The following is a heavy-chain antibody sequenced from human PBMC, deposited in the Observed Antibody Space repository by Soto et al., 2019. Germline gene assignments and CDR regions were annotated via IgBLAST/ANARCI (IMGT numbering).Heavy chain of an antibody. CDR2: VFPGYSER. Sequence: GETLKISCQVSGYTFTNYWVAWVRQMPGKGLEWMGIVFPGYSERSYSPSFHGQVTFSSDESTNTAFLKWHSLRASDAAVYDSARRKLHCGGGSGNGTNDLDYWGQGTKVTVSS. CDR3: ARRKLHCGGGSGNGTNDLDY. CDR1: GYTFTNYW. D-gene: IGHD2-15*01. V-gene: IGHV5-51*01. J-gene: IGHJ4*02.